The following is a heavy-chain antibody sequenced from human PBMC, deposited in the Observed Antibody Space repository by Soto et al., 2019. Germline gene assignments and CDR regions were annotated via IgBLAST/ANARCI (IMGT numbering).Heavy chain of an antibody. J-gene: IGHJ5*02. D-gene: IGHD6-6*01. CDR1: GGSISSSSYY. V-gene: IGHV4-39*01. CDR3: ASSRSEYSSSWWNSWFDP. Sequence: SETLSLTCTVSGGSISSSSYYWGWIRQPPGKGLEWIGSIYYSGSTYYNPSLKSRVTISVDTSKNQFSLKLSSVTAADTAVYYCASSRSEYSSSWWNSWFDPWGQGTLVTVSS. CDR2: IYYSGST.